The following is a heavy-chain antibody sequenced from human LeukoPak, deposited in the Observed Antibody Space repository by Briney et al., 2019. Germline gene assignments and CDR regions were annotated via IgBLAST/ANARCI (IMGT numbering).Heavy chain of an antibody. CDR1: GFSFSNYT. J-gene: IGHJ5*02. D-gene: IGHD1-7*01. CDR3: ARDPETPQLELLGRPRGPSWFDP. Sequence: PGGSLRLSCAASGFSFSNYTMNWVRQAQGKGLEWVSSISRSGSFIYYADSVKGRFTISRDNAKNSLYLQMNSLRAEDPAVYYCARDPETPQLELLGRPRGPSWFDPWGQGTLVTVSS. CDR2: ISRSGSFI. V-gene: IGHV3-21*01.